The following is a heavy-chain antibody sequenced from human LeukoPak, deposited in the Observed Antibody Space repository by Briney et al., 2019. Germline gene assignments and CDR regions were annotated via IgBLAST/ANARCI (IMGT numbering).Heavy chain of an antibody. CDR3: ARDWVAGRPFDY. CDR2: NSGSGGTS. D-gene: IGHD2-15*01. J-gene: IGHJ4*02. CDR1: GFTFTSYA. V-gene: IGHV3-23*01. Sequence: GGSLRLSCVASGFTFTSYAMSWVRQAPGKGLERVSVNSGSGGTSYYADSVKGRFTISRDNSKNTLYLQMNSLRGEDTAVYYCARDWVAGRPFDYWGQGTLVTVSS.